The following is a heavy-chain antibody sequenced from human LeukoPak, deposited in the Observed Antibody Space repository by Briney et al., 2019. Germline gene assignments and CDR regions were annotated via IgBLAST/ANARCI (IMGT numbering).Heavy chain of an antibody. CDR2: IYTSGST. Sequence: PSETLSLTCTVSGGSISSGGYYWSWIRQPAGKGLEWIGRIYTSGSTNYNPSLKSRVTISVDTSKNQFSLKLSSVTAADTAMYYCARAYSSNWYDGFDYWGQGTLVTVSS. D-gene: IGHD6-13*01. CDR3: ARAYSSNWYDGFDY. CDR1: GGSISSGGYY. V-gene: IGHV4-61*02. J-gene: IGHJ4*02.